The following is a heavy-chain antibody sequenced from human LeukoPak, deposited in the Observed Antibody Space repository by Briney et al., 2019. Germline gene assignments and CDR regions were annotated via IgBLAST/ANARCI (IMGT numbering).Heavy chain of an antibody. CDR1: GFTFSSYA. V-gene: IGHV3-53*01. CDR3: ARGGITMVRSYYYGMDV. CDR2: IYSGGST. Sequence: QSGGSLRLSCAASGFTFSSYAMSWVRQAPGKGLEWVSVIYSGGSTYYADSVKGRFTISRDNSKNTLYLQMNSLRAEDTAVYYCARGGITMVRSYYYGMDVWGQGTTVTVSS. D-gene: IGHD3-10*01. J-gene: IGHJ6*02.